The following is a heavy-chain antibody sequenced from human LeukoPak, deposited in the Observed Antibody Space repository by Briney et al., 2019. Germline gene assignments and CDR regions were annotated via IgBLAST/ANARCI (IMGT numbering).Heavy chain of an antibody. Sequence: GGSLRLSCAASGFTFDDYAMHWVRQAPGKGLEWVSGISWNSGSIGYADSVKGRFTISRDNAKNSLYLQMNSLRAEDTALYYCAKDIRLNRGMERGYYYYGMDVWGQGTTVTVSS. D-gene: IGHD3-16*01. CDR1: GFTFDDYA. V-gene: IGHV3-9*01. CDR3: AKDIRLNRGMERGYYYYGMDV. J-gene: IGHJ6*02. CDR2: ISWNSGSI.